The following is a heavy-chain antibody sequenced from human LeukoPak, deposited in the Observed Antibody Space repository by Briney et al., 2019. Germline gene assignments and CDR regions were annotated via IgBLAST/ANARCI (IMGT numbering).Heavy chain of an antibody. CDR2: INPNSGGT. V-gene: IGHV1-2*02. CDR1: GYTFTCYY. CDR3: ARDLYGSSSWPNFDY. D-gene: IGHD6-13*01. Sequence: ASVKVSCKASGYTFTCYYMHWVRQAPGQGLEWMGWINPNSGGTNYAQKFQGRVTMTRDTSISTAYMEMSRLRSDDTAVYYCARDLYGSSSWPNFDYWGQGTLVTVSS. J-gene: IGHJ4*02.